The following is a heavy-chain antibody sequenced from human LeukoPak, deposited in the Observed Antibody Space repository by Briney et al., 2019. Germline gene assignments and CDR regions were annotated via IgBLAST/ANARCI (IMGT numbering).Heavy chain of an antibody. V-gene: IGHV1-2*02. CDR2: INPNSGGT. Sequence: ASVKVSCKASGYTFTCYYMHWVRQAPGQGLEWMGWINPNSGGTNYAQKFQGRVTMTRDTSTSTVYMELSSLRSEDTAIYYCARIRDGYNDAYDIWGQGPVVTVPS. CDR1: GYTFTCYY. J-gene: IGHJ3*02. D-gene: IGHD5-24*01. CDR3: ARIRDGYNDAYDI.